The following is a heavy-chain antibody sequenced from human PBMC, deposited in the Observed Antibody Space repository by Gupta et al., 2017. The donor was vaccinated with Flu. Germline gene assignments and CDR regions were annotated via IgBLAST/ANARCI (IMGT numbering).Heavy chain of an antibody. D-gene: IGHD6-13*01. CDR2: IYWDDDK. J-gene: IGHJ5*02. CDR3: AHSPPGNYPSTWYRNWLDP. Sequence: QITLKESGPTLVKPTQTLTLTCTFSGFSLTTSGVGVGWIRQPPGKALEWLGFIYWDDDKRYSPSLRSRLTITKDTSKNQVVLIMTNMDPVDTATYYCAHSPPGNYPSTWYRNWLDPWGQGTLVTVSA. CDR1: GFSLTTSGVG. V-gene: IGHV2-5*02.